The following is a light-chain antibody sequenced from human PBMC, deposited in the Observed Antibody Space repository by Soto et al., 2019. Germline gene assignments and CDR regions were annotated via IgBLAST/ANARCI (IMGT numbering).Light chain of an antibody. CDR1: QAIRNN. J-gene: IGKJ3*01. Sequence: DIQMTQSPLSLSASAGDKVTITCRASQAIRNNLAWYQQKPGKVPTLLIYAASTLQSGVPSRFSGSGSGTDLTLTINSLQPEDVATYYCQKYYSVPFTFGPGTKVEIK. V-gene: IGKV1-27*01. CDR2: AAS. CDR3: QKYYSVPFT.